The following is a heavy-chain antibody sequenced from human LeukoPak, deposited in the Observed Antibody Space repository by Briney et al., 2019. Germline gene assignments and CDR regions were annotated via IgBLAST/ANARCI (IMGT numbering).Heavy chain of an antibody. D-gene: IGHD3-10*01. CDR3: ARGITNAFDI. V-gene: IGHV4-59*01. Sequence: SETLSLTCTVSGGSISTYYWSWIRQPPGKGLEWIGYIYYSGSTTYNPSLKSRVTISVDTSKNQFSLRLSSVTAADPAVYYCARGITNAFDIWGQGTMVTVSS. CDR1: GGSISTYY. CDR2: IYYSGST. J-gene: IGHJ3*02.